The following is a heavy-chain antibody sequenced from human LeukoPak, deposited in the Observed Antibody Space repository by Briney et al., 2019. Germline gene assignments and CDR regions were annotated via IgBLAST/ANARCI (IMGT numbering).Heavy chain of an antibody. J-gene: IGHJ5*02. CDR3: ARVVTPVAANWFDP. V-gene: IGHV3-48*03. CDR2: ISSSGSTI. CDR1: GFTFSSYE. D-gene: IGHD4-23*01. Sequence: GGSLRLSCAASGFTFSSYEMNWVRQAPGKGREWGSYISSSGSTIYYADSVKGRFTISRDNAKNSLYLQMNSLRAEDTALYYCARVVTPVAANWFDPWGQGTLVTVSS.